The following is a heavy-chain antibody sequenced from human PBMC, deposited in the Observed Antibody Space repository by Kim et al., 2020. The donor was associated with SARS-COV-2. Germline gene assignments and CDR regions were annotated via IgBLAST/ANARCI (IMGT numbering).Heavy chain of an antibody. D-gene: IGHD1-20*01. Sequence: GGSLRLSCAASGFTFSSYAMSWVRQAPGKGLEWVSAISGSGGSTYYADSVKGRFTISRDNSKNTLYLQMNSLRAEDTAVYYCAKDITGTTPGRLGSDYWGQGTLVTVSS. CDR3: AKDITGTTPGRLGSDY. V-gene: IGHV3-23*01. CDR2: ISGSGGST. CDR1: GFTFSSYA. J-gene: IGHJ4*02.